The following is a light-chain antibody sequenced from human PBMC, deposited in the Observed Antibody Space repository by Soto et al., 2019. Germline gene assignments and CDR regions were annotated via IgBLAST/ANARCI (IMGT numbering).Light chain of an antibody. CDR3: QQYNDWLHT. CDR2: DAS. J-gene: IGKJ2*01. V-gene: IGKV3-15*01. Sequence: EIGMTQSPSSQSVSPGERVTLTCRASQGVSSNLAWYQQQPGKAPRLLIYDASTMEFGIPARFSGSGSGTEFTLTISSLQSEDFAVYYCQQYNDWLHTFGQGTKVEIK. CDR1: QGVSSN.